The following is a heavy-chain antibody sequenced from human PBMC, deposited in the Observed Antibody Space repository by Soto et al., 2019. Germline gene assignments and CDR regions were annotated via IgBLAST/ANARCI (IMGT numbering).Heavy chain of an antibody. Sequence: QVQLVQSGPEVKKPGASVTLSCKASGYNFNNYGISWVRQAPGQGLEWMGWISGNNGNTKYGQKFDRRVSLTTDSSKSTAYMEMRSIRSDDTADYYCVRRVVTTLDDAFDIWGPGTRVTVSS. CDR2: ISGNNGNT. CDR3: VRRVVTTLDDAFDI. CDR1: GYNFNNYG. J-gene: IGHJ3*02. D-gene: IGHD2-21*02. V-gene: IGHV1-18*01.